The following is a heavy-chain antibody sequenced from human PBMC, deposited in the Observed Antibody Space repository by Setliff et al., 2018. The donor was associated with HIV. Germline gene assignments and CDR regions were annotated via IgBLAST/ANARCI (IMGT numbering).Heavy chain of an antibody. CDR2: INNSGNT. V-gene: IGHV4-34*01. CDR1: GGSISGYY. J-gene: IGHJ6*03. D-gene: IGHD6-19*01. Sequence: SETLSLTCAVYGGSISGYYWSWIRQSPGKGLEWIGEINNSGNTNYKPSLQSRVTISVGTSKNQVSLKLSSVTAADTAVYYCARGRSGWYSGYYYYYMDVWGKGTTVTVSS. CDR3: ARGRSGWYSGYYYYYMDV.